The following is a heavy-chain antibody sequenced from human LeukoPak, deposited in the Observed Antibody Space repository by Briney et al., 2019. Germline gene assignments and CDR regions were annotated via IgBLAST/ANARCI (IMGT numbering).Heavy chain of an antibody. Sequence: GGSLRHSCAASGFTFDDYGMSWVRQAPGKGLEWVSGINWNGGSTGYADSVKGRFTISRDNAKNSLYLQVSSLRAEDTAWYYCARGQNYYGSGSQTFDIWGQGTMVTVSS. CDR1: GFTFDDYG. V-gene: IGHV3-20*04. CDR2: INWNGGST. J-gene: IGHJ3*02. CDR3: ARGQNYYGSGSQTFDI. D-gene: IGHD3-10*01.